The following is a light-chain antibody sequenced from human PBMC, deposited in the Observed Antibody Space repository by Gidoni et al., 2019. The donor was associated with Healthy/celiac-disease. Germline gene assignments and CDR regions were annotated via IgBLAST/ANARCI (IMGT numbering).Light chain of an antibody. CDR2: KAS. V-gene: IGKV1-5*03. CDR3: QQYNSYPRT. J-gene: IGKJ1*01. Sequence: DIQMTQSPSTLSASVGDRVTITSRASKSSSSWLAWYQQKPGKAPKLLIYKASSLESGVPSRFSGSGSGTEFTLTISSLQPDDFATYYCQQYNSYPRTFGQGTKVEIK. CDR1: KSSSSW.